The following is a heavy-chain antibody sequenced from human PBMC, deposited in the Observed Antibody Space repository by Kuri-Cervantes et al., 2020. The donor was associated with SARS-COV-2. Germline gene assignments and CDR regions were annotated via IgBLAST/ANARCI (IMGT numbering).Heavy chain of an antibody. CDR3: ARAMWPYHYDSSGLFFDY. V-gene: IGHV3-7*02. D-gene: IGHD3-22*01. CDR1: GFTFSSYW. Sequence: GGSLRLSCAASGFTFSSYWMSWVRQAPGKGLEWVANIKQDGSEKYYVDSVKGRFTISRDNSKNTLYLQMNSLRAEDTAVYYCARAMWPYHYDSSGLFFDYWGQGTLVTVSS. J-gene: IGHJ4*02. CDR2: IKQDGSEK.